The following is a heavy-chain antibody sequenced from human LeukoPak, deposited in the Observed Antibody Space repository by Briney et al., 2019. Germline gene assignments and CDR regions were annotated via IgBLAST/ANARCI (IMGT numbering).Heavy chain of an antibody. CDR1: GFTFSSYA. Sequence: GGSLRLSCAASGFTFSSYAMSWVRQAPGKGLEWVSAISGSGGSTYYADSVKGRFTISRDNSKNTLYLQMNSLRAEDTAVYYCAKGYYDSSGYLEKVFDYWGQGTLVTVSS. CDR3: AKGYYDSSGYLEKVFDY. D-gene: IGHD3-22*01. V-gene: IGHV3-23*01. J-gene: IGHJ4*02. CDR2: ISGSGGST.